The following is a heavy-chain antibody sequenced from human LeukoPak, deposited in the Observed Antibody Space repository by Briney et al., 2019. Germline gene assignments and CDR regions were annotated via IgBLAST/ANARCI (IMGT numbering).Heavy chain of an antibody. Sequence: GGSLRLSCAASGFTFRSYSMNWVRQAPGKGLEWVSSISSSSSYIYYADSVKGRFTITRDNAKNSLYLQMNSLRAEDTAVYYCARVISAAGFNWFDPWGQGALVTVSS. V-gene: IGHV3-21*01. CDR1: GFTFRSYS. CDR2: ISSSSSYI. D-gene: IGHD6-13*01. CDR3: ARVISAAGFNWFDP. J-gene: IGHJ5*02.